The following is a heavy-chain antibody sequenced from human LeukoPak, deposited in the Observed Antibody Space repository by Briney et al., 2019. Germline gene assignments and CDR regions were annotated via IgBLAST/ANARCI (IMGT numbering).Heavy chain of an antibody. Sequence: PSETLSLTCGASGGTITSTNWWSWVRQPPRQGLEWIGENSLTGRTNYNPSLIGRVIISLDDSRNQLSLTVTSVTAADTAMYYCTKESGPYCPFGYWGQGTLVVVPS. CDR1: GGTITSTNW. CDR3: TKESGPYCPFGY. J-gene: IGHJ4*02. V-gene: IGHV4-4*02. CDR2: NSLTGRT. D-gene: IGHD1-26*01.